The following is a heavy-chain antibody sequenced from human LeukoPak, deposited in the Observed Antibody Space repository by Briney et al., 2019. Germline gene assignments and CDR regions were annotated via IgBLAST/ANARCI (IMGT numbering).Heavy chain of an antibody. V-gene: IGHV4-39*07. J-gene: IGHJ5*02. Sequence: SETLSLTCTVSGGSISSSSYYWGWIRQPPGKGLEWIGSIYYSGSTYYNPSLKSRVTISVDTSKNQSSLKLSSVTAADTAVYYCARSRAVLRFLEWLPILNCFDPGGQEPWSPSPQ. CDR3: ARSRAVLRFLEWLPILNCFDP. D-gene: IGHD3-3*01. CDR2: IYYSGST. CDR1: GGSISSSSYY.